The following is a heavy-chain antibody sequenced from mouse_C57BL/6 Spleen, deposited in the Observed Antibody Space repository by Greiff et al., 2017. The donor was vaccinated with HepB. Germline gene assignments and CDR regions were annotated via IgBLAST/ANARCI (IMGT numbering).Heavy chain of an antibody. CDR2: IYPRSGNT. J-gene: IGHJ2*01. CDR3: AREWGTFFDY. CDR1: GYTFTSYG. D-gene: IGHD1-3*01. V-gene: IGHV1-81*01. Sequence: VKLQESGAELARPGASVKLSCKASGYTFTSYGISWVKQRTGQGLEWIGEIYPRSGNTYYNEKFKGKATLTADKSSSTAYMELRSLTSEDSAVYFCAREWGTFFDYWGQGTTLTVSS.